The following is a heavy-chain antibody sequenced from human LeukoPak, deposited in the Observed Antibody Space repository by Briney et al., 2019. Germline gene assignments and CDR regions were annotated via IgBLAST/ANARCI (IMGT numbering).Heavy chain of an antibody. V-gene: IGHV3-23*01. D-gene: IGHD6-19*01. J-gene: IGHJ5*02. CDR3: AKDAQDSSGWYGGWFDP. CDR2: ISGSGGST. Sequence: LAGGSLRLSCAASGFTFSSYAMSWVRQAPGKGLEWVSAISGSGGSTYYADSVKGRFTISRDNSKNTLYLQMNSLRAEDTAVYYCAKDAQDSSGWYGGWFDPWGRGTLVTVSS. CDR1: GFTFSSYA.